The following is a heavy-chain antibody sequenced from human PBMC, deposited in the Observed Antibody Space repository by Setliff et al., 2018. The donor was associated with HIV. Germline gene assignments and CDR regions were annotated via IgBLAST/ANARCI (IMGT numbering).Heavy chain of an antibody. CDR2: IYSTGRT. CDR3: ASRVYYYDSNNFLREEGFDP. V-gene: IGHV4-39*01. D-gene: IGHD3-22*01. Sequence: PSETLSLTCTVSGGLISSSGSYWGWIRQPPGKGLEWIGNIYSTGRTYYKLSLESRVTISIDTSKNQLSLNVNSVTAADTATYYCASRVYYYDSNNFLREEGFDPWGQGTLVTVSS. J-gene: IGHJ5*02. CDR1: GGLISSSGSY.